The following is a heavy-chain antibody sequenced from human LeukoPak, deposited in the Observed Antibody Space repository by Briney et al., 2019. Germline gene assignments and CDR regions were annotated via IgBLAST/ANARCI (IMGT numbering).Heavy chain of an antibody. V-gene: IGHV3-23*01. Sequence: GSLRLSCAASGFTFSSYAMSWVRQAPGKGLEWVSAISGSGGSTYYGDSVKGRFTISRDNSKNTLYLQMNSLRAEDTAVYYCAISGLHPNFDYWGQGTLVTVSS. D-gene: IGHD5-24*01. J-gene: IGHJ4*02. CDR3: AISGLHPNFDY. CDR2: ISGSGGST. CDR1: GFTFSSYA.